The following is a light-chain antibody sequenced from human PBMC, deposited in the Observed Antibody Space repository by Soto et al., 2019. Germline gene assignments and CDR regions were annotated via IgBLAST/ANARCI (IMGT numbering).Light chain of an antibody. CDR1: QSVSSN. CDR2: GAS. CDR3: QQYNNWPQT. Sequence: EIEMTQSPATLSVSPGERATLSCRASQSVSSNFAWYQQRPGQAPRLLIYGASTRATGIPARFSGSGSGTEFTLTISSLQSEDFAVYYCQQYNNWPQTFGQGTKLEIK. J-gene: IGKJ2*01. V-gene: IGKV3-15*01.